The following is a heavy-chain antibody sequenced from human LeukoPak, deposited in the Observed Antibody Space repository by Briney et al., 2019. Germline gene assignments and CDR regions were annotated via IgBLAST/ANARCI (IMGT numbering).Heavy chain of an antibody. CDR2: IYYSGST. CDR1: GGSISSSSYY. J-gene: IGHJ5*02. V-gene: IGHV4-39*07. D-gene: IGHD2-15*01. Sequence: SETLSLTCTVSGGSISSSSYYWGWLRQPPGKGLEWIGSIYYSGSTYYNPSLKSRVTISVDTSKNQFSLKLSSVTAADTAVYYCARDSRPVGSSSGNWFDPWGQGTLVTVSS. CDR3: ARDSRPVGSSSGNWFDP.